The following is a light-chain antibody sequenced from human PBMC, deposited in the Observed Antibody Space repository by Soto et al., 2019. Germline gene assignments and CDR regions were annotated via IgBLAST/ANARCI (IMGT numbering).Light chain of an antibody. J-gene: IGKJ2*01. V-gene: IGKV3-15*01. CDR2: GAS. CDR3: QQYNNWPYS. Sequence: EIVLTQSPDNLSVSPGERATLSCRASQSIATTLAWYQRKPGQAPRVLIYGASTRATDVPPRFSGSGSGTDFTLTISSLQSEDFAVYYCQQYNNWPYSFGQGTKLEIK. CDR1: QSIATT.